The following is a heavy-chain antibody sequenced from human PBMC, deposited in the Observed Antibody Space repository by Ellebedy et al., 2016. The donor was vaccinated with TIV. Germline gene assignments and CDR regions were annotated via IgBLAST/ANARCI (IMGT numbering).Heavy chain of an antibody. CDR3: AKVEFYGSDAFF. Sequence: GESLKISCVASGFAFSNLALSWVRQAPGRGLEWFSTFSDVGVINYADSVEGRFTISRDNSKNTVYLQMNSLRADDTAVYYCAKVEFYGSDAFFWGQGTLVTVSS. J-gene: IGHJ4*02. V-gene: IGHV3-23*01. D-gene: IGHD3-10*01. CDR2: FSDVGVI. CDR1: GFAFSNLA.